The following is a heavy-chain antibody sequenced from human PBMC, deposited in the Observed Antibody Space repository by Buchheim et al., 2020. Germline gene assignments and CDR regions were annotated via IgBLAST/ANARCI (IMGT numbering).Heavy chain of an antibody. CDR2: ISGSGGST. D-gene: IGHD2-15*01. CDR3: AKDEDYCSGGSCLNYFDY. J-gene: IGHJ4*02. V-gene: IGHV3-23*01. Sequence: EVQLLESGGGLVQPGGSLRLSCAASGFTFSSYAMSWVRQAPGKGLEWVSAISGSGGSTYYAASVKGRFTISRDNSKNTLYLQMNSLRAEDTAVYYCAKDEDYCSGGSCLNYFDYWGQGTL. CDR1: GFTFSSYA.